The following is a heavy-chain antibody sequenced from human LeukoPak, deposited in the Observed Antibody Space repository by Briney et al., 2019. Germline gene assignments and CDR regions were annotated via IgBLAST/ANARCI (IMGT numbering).Heavy chain of an antibody. Sequence: SETLSLTCTVSGGSISSSSYYWGWIRQPPGKGLEWIGSIYHSGSTYYNPSLKSRVTISVDTSKNQFSLKLSSVTAADTAVYYCARDIGLDVWGKGTTVTVSS. V-gene: IGHV4-39*07. J-gene: IGHJ6*04. CDR2: IYHSGST. CDR1: GGSISSSSYY. CDR3: ARDIGLDV.